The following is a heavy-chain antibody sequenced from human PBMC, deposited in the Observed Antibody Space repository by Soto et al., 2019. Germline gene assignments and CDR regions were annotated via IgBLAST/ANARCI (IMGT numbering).Heavy chain of an antibody. CDR3: ARDRYRLDTTYYFDY. J-gene: IGHJ4*02. Sequence: PGGSLRLSCAASGFTFSSYAMHWVRQAPGKGLEWVAVISYDGSNKYYADSVKGRFTISRDNSKNTLYLQMNSLRAEDTAVYYCARDRYRLDTTYYFDYWGQGTLVTVSS. CDR2: ISYDGSNK. D-gene: IGHD3-16*02. CDR1: GFTFSSYA. V-gene: IGHV3-30-3*01.